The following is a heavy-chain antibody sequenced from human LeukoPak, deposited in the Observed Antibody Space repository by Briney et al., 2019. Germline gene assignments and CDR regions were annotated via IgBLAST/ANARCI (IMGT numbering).Heavy chain of an antibody. J-gene: IGHJ4*02. CDR2: ISYDGSNK. CDR3: ARNIAGDYDFWSGYSYYFDY. D-gene: IGHD3-3*01. Sequence: PGRSLRLSCAASGFTFSSYAMHWVRQAPGKALEWVAVISYDGSNKYYADSVKGRFTISRDNSKNTLYLQMNSLRAEDTAVYYCARNIAGDYDFWSGYSYYFDYWGKGTLVTVSS. V-gene: IGHV3-30*04. CDR1: GFTFSSYA.